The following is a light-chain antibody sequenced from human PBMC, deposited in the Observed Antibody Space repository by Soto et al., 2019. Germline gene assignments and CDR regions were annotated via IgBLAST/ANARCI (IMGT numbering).Light chain of an antibody. CDR2: AAS. V-gene: IGKV1-27*01. Sequence: IQMTQSPSSLSASVGDRVTITCRAGQGISNYLDWYQQKPGKVPKLLIYAASILQSGVPSRFSGSGSGRVFTLTISSLQPEDVSTYYCQKDNSAPKTCGRGTKVEI. CDR3: QKDNSAPKT. J-gene: IGKJ1*01. CDR1: QGISNY.